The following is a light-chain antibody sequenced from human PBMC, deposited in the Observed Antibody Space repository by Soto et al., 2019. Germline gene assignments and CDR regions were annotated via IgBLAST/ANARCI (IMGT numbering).Light chain of an antibody. J-gene: IGKJ1*01. V-gene: IGKV1-5*03. Sequence: DNQMAQSPSTLSASVGDRVTITCRASQSVNSWLAWYQQKPGKAPKLLIYKASSLESGVPSRFSGSGSGTEFTLTISSLQPDDFATYYCQQYNYFSSFGQGTKVEIK. CDR2: KAS. CDR1: QSVNSW. CDR3: QQYNYFSS.